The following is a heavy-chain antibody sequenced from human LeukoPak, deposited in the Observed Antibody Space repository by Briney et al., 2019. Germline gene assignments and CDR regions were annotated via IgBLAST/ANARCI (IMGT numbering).Heavy chain of an antibody. V-gene: IGHV5-51*01. CDR2: IYPGDSGT. Sequence: GESLKISCKGSGYSFTSYWIGWVRQMPGEGLEWMGIIYPGDSGTRYSPSFQGQVTISADKSISAAYLQWSSLKASDTAMYYCARCPEYYYDSSGYSDYWGQGTLVTVSS. D-gene: IGHD3-22*01. CDR3: ARCPEYYYDSSGYSDY. CDR1: GYSFTSYW. J-gene: IGHJ4*02.